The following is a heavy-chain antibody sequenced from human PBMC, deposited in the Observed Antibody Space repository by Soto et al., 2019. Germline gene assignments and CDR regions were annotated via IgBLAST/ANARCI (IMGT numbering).Heavy chain of an antibody. D-gene: IGHD2-2*01. J-gene: IGHJ4*02. CDR1: GFTFSTYA. V-gene: IGHV3-23*01. CDR3: VPLCRYCSTTTPS. CDR2: ISGNGGDYT. Sequence: EVQLLESGGGLVQPGGSLRLSCAASGFTFSTYAMSWVRQAPRKGLEWVSAISGNGGDYTYYADSVKGRYTISRDNSKNTLYLQMDSLRAEDTAVYYCVPLCRYCSTTTPSWGQGTLVTFSS.